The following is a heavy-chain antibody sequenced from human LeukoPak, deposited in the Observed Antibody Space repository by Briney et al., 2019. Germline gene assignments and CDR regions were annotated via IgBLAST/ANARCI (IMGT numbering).Heavy chain of an antibody. V-gene: IGHV4-59*01. Sequence: PSETLSLTCTVSGVSISSYYWSWIRQPPGKGLEWIGYIYYSGSTNYNPSLKSRVTISVDTSKNQFSLKLSSVTAADTAVYYCARGVFGELLYTHLGAFDIWGQGTMVTVSS. D-gene: IGHD3-10*02. CDR3: ARGVFGELLYTHLGAFDI. CDR2: IYYSGST. CDR1: GVSISSYY. J-gene: IGHJ3*02.